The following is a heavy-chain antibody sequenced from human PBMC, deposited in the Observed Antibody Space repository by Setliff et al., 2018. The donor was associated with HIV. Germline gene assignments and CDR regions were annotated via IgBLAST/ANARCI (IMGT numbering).Heavy chain of an antibody. D-gene: IGHD2-2*01. CDR2: TDYSGST. Sequence: SETLSLTCTVSGGSIRSSDYYWGWVRQPPGKGLEWIGSTDYSGSTYYNPSLKSRVTISADTSKNQFSLNLSSVTAADTAVYYCPLTSNWYYYFYYGVDVWGQGTTVTVSS. CDR3: PLTSNWYYYFYYGVDV. J-gene: IGHJ6*02. V-gene: IGHV4-39*07. CDR1: GGSIRSSDYY.